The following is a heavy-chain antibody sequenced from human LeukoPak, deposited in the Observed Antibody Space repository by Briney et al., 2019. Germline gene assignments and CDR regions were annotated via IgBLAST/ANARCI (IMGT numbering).Heavy chain of an antibody. CDR1: GFTFDDYA. J-gene: IGHJ3*02. D-gene: IGHD4-17*01. Sequence: PGGSPRLSCSASGFTFDDYAMHWVRQAPGKGLEWVSLISGDGGSTYYADSVKGRFTISRDNSKNSLYLQMNSLRTEDTALYYCAKDFADYGDYPGWFAFDIWGQGTMVTVSS. V-gene: IGHV3-43*02. CDR2: ISGDGGST. CDR3: AKDFADYGDYPGWFAFDI.